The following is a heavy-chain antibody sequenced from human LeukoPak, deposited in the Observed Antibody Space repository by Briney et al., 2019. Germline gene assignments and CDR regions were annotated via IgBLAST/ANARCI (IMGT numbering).Heavy chain of an antibody. CDR3: ARGDSSGWENWFDP. V-gene: IGHV3-11*01. CDR2: ISSSGSTI. Sequence: GGSLRLSCAASGFTFSDYYMSWIRQAPGKGLEWVSYISSSGSTIYYADSVKGRFTISRDNAKNSLYLKMNSLRAEDTAVYYCARGDSSGWENWFDPWGQGTLVTVSS. J-gene: IGHJ5*02. CDR1: GFTFSDYY. D-gene: IGHD6-19*01.